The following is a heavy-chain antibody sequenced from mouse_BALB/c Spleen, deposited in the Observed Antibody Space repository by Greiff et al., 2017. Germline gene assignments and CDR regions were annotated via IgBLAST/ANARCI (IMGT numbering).Heavy chain of an antibody. D-gene: IGHD4-1*01. Sequence: EVKLMESGGGLVQPGGSRKLSCAASGFTFSSFGMHWVRQAPEKGLEWVAYISSGSSTIYYADTVKGRFTISRDNPKNTLFLQMTSLRSEDTAMYYCERKGETGTCAYWGQGTLVTVAA. J-gene: IGHJ3*01. V-gene: IGHV5-17*02. CDR2: ISSGSSTI. CDR1: GFTFSSFG. CDR3: ERKGETGTCAY.